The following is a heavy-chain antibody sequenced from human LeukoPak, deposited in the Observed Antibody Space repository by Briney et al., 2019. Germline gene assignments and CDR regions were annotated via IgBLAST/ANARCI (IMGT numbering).Heavy chain of an antibody. J-gene: IGHJ4*02. D-gene: IGHD2-15*01. Sequence: GGSLRLSCAASGFTFSSYAMSWVRQAPGKGLEWVSAISGSGGSTYYADSVKGRFTISRDNSKSTLYLQMNSLRAEDTAVYYCAKDGLRVAATLYYFDYWGQGTLVTVSS. CDR3: AKDGLRVAATLYYFDY. V-gene: IGHV3-23*01. CDR2: ISGSGGST. CDR1: GFTFSSYA.